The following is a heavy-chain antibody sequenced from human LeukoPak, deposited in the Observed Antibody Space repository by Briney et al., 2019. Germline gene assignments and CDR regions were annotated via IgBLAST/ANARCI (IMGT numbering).Heavy chain of an antibody. CDR3: ARHRVTGGLDY. CDR1: GGSISSYY. D-gene: IGHD2-21*02. J-gene: IGHJ4*02. Sequence: PSETLSLTCTVSGGSISSYYWSWIRQAPGKGLEWIGYIYYSGSTNYNPSLKSRATMSVDTSKNQFSLKLTYVPAADTAVYYCARHRVTGGLDYWGQETLVTVSS. V-gene: IGHV4-59*08. CDR2: IYYSGST.